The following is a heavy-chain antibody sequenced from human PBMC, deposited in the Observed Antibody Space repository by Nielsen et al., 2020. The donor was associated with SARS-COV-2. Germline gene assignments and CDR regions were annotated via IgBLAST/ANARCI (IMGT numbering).Heavy chain of an antibody. J-gene: IGHJ4*02. CDR1: GFTFNSYA. CDR3: AKGRGYYYDSSGYSAGDY. V-gene: IGHV3-23*01. CDR2: ISGRGGST. Sequence: GESLKISCAASGFTFNSYAMSWVRQAPGKGLEWVSAISGRGGSTYYADSVKGRFTISRDNSKNTLYLQMNSLRAEDTALYYCAKGRGYYYDSSGYSAGDYWGQGTLVTVSS. D-gene: IGHD3-22*01.